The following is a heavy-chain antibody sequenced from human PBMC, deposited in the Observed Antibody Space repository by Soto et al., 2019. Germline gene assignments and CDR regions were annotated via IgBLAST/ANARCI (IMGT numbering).Heavy chain of an antibody. J-gene: IGHJ4*02. CDR1: GCSISSSSYY. D-gene: IGHD6-19*01. V-gene: IGHV4-39*07. CDR2: IYYSGSI. CDR3: ARGGSAYDY. Sequence: SETLSLTCTFSGCSISSSSYYLGWIRQPPGKGLEWIGSIYYSGSINYNPSLKSRVTISVDTSKNQFSLKLSSVTAADTAVYYCARGGSAYDYWGQGTLVTVSS.